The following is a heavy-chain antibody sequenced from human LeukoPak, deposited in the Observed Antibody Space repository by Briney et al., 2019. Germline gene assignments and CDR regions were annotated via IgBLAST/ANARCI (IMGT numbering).Heavy chain of an antibody. CDR1: GCSFTSYW. CDR3: ARQRFTMRAYAGNWFDP. CDR2: IYPGDSDT. J-gene: IGHJ5*02. D-gene: IGHD3-10*01. Sequence: GESLKISCKGSGCSFTSYWIGWVRQMPGKGLEWMGIIYPGDSDTRYNPSFQDQVTISADKSISTAYLQWSSLKASDTAMYYCARQRFTMRAYAGNWFDPWGQGTLVTVSS. V-gene: IGHV5-51*01.